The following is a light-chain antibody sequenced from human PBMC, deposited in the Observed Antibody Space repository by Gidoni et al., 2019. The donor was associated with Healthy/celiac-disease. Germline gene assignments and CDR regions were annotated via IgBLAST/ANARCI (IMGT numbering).Light chain of an antibody. Sequence: EIVMTQSTATLSVSPGERATLSCRASQSVSSNLAWYQQKPGQAPRLLIYCASTRATGIPARFSGSGSGTEFTLTISSLQSEDFAVYYWQQYNNWPQTFGQGTKVEIK. CDR3: QQYNNWPQT. CDR1: QSVSSN. J-gene: IGKJ1*01. CDR2: CAS. V-gene: IGKV3-15*01.